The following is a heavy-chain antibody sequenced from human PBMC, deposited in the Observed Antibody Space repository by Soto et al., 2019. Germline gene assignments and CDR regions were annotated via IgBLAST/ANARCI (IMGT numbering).Heavy chain of an antibody. D-gene: IGHD3-10*01. V-gene: IGHV1-46*03. CDR2: INPSGGST. CDR3: AVLNYYGSGSYYKLYFDY. CDR1: GYTFTSYY. J-gene: IGHJ4*02. Sequence: EASVKVSCKASGYTFTSYYMHWVRQAPGQGLEWMGIINPSGGSTSYAQKFQGRVTMTRDTSTSTVYMELSSLRSEDTAVYYCAVLNYYGSGSYYKLYFDYWGQGTLVTVSS.